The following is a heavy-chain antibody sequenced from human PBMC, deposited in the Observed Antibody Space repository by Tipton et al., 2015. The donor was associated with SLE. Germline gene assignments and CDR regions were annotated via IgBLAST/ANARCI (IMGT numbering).Heavy chain of an antibody. Sequence: SLRLSCAASGFIFSSYAMGWVRQAPGKGLEWVAVISYDGSSEYYADSVKGRLTISRDNSKNTLYLQMNSLTVEDTAVYYCAKDRRVTFGGVVVPPDSWGQGTLVTVSS. J-gene: IGHJ5*01. D-gene: IGHD3-16*02. CDR2: ISYDGSSE. V-gene: IGHV3-30*18. CDR3: AKDRRVTFGGVVVPPDS. CDR1: GFIFSSYA.